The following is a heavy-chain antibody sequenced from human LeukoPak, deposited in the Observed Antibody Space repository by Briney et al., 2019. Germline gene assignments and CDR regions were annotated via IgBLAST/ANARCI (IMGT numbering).Heavy chain of an antibody. V-gene: IGHV3-48*03. CDR3: ASWPYISSWHGHVY. D-gene: IGHD6-13*01. CDR1: GFTFSSYE. CDR2: ISSSGSTI. J-gene: IGHJ4*02. Sequence: GGSLRLSCAASGFTFSSYEMNWVRQARGKWLEWVSYISSSGSTIYYADSVKGRFTISRDNAKNSLYLQMNSLRAEDTAVYYCASWPYISSWHGHVYWGQGTLVTVSS.